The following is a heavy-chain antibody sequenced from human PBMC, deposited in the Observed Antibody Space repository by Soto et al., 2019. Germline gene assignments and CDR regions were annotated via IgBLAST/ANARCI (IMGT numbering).Heavy chain of an antibody. J-gene: IGHJ4*02. CDR3: TRDPRLVDY. D-gene: IGHD6-19*01. CDR2: ISSDGGRT. CDR1: GFTFSAYV. Sequence: GGSLRLSCAASGFTFSAYVMCWVRQAPGKGLEWVSAISSDGGRTFYTDSVKGRFTISRDYSKNILYLQMSSLRAEDTAIYYCTRDPRLVDYWGQGTLVTVSS. V-gene: IGHV3-23*01.